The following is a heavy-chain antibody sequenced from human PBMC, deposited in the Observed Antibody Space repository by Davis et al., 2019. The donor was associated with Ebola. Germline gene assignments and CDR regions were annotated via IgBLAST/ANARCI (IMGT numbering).Heavy chain of an antibody. V-gene: IGHV3-11*06. CDR1: GFTFSDFY. J-gene: IGHJ6*02. CDR3: ARSNIAARPGYYYGMDV. Sequence: GESLKISCAASGFTFSDFYMSWIRQAPGKGLEWVSYISSSSSYIYYADSVKGRFTISRDNAKNSLYLQMNSLRAEDTAVYYCARSNIAARPGYYYGMDVWGQGTTVTVSS. CDR2: ISSSSSYI. D-gene: IGHD6-6*01.